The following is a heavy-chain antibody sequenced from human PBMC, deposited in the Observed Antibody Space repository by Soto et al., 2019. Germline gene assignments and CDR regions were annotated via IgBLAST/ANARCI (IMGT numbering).Heavy chain of an antibody. D-gene: IGHD3-16*01. CDR2: IFHDGTT. J-gene: IGHJ4*02. Sequence: KTSETLSLTCSISDVSVRNNYWNWLRQPPGKGLEWIGYIFHDGTTKYNPSLRTRVTMSVDMPENQFSLKLTSVIPADTAVYYCARLLGGGDAYNFLDYWGQGTLVTVSS. CDR3: ARLLGGGDAYNFLDY. CDR1: DVSVRNNY. V-gene: IGHV4-59*02.